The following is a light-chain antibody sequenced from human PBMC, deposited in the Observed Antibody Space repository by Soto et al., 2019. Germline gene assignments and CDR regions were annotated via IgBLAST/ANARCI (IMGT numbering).Light chain of an antibody. J-gene: IGKJ1*01. CDR2: GAS. V-gene: IGKV3-15*01. Sequence: STSFLSASIGDRVTITCRASQDFSNYLAWYQQKPGQAPRLLVHGASTRATGIPARFSGSGSGTEFTLTISSLQSEEVGVYYCRQDNDCPPCTFGHGTKVDIK. CDR1: QDFSNY. CDR3: RQDNDCPPCT.